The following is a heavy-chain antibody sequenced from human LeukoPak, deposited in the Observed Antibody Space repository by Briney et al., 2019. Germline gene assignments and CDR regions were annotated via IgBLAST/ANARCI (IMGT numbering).Heavy chain of an antibody. CDR3: ARVGSGYDWDY. V-gene: IGHV4-38-2*02. CDR2: IYQTGST. D-gene: IGHD5-12*01. J-gene: IGHJ4*02. CDR1: GFSISSGYF. Sequence: SETLSLTCIVSGFSISSGYFWGWIRQTPRKGLEWIGNIYQTGSTYYNPSLKSRVTLSVDTSKNQFSLRLTSVPAADTAVYYCARVGSGYDWDYWGQGTLVTVSS.